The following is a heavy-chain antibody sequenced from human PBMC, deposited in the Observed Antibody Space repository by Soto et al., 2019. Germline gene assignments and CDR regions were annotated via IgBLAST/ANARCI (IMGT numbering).Heavy chain of an antibody. J-gene: IGHJ3*02. D-gene: IGHD2-8*01. V-gene: IGHV6-1*01. CDR1: GDSVSINSAA. CDR3: ERDKPESSVYFPHDI. CDR2: TYYRSKWYN. Sequence: SQPLSLTCAISGDSVSINSAAWNWIRQSPSRGLEWLGRTYYRSKWYNDYAVSVKSRITINQDTSKNQFSLQLNSVTPEETAVYDFERDKPESSVYFPHDIWGEGIMV.